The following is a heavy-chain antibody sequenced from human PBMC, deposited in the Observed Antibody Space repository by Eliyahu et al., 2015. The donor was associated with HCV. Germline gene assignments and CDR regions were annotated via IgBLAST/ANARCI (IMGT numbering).Heavy chain of an antibody. CDR3: AKLFDY. CDR2: ISYDGSNK. J-gene: IGHJ4*02. CDR1: GFTFSSYG. V-gene: IGHV3-30*18. Sequence: QVQLVESGGGVVQPGRSLRLSCAASGFTFSSYGMXWVRQAPGKGLEWVAVISYDGSNKYYADSVKGRFTISRDNSKNTLYLQMNSLRAXDTAVYYCAKLFDYWGQGTLVTVSS.